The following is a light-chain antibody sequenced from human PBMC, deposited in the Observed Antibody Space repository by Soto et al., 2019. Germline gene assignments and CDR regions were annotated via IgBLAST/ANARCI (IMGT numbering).Light chain of an antibody. CDR3: CSFAGSNSWV. V-gene: IGLV2-23*01. J-gene: IGLJ3*02. Sequence: QSALTQPASVSGSPGQSITISCTGSSSDVWTYDLVSWYQHHPGAAPKLMIYEATRRPSGISNRFSGSKSGNTASLTNSGIQAEDEADYYCCSFAGSNSWVFGGGTKLTVL. CDR2: EAT. CDR1: SSDVWTYDL.